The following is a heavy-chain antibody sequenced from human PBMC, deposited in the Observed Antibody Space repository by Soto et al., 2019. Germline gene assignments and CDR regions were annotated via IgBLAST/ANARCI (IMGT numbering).Heavy chain of an antibody. J-gene: IGHJ1*01. CDR3: AEGHLGYQLVWPYFQH. CDR1: GFTFSSYG. D-gene: IGHD2-2*01. V-gene: IGHV3-30*03. CDR2: ISYDGSNK. Sequence: QVQLVESGGGVVQPGRSLRLSCAASGFTFSSYGMHWVRQAPGKGLEWVAVISYDGSNKYYADSVKGRFTISRDNSKNQLYLQMNSLRAEDTAVYYCAEGHLGYQLVWPYFQHWGQGTLVTVSS.